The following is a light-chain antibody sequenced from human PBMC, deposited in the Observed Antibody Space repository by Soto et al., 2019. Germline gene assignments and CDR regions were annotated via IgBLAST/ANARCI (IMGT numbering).Light chain of an antibody. Sequence: QSVLTQPPSVSAAPGQKVTISCSGSSSNIGNNYVSWYQQLPGTAPKLLIYDNNKRPSGIPDRFSGSKSGTSATLGITGLQTGDEGDYYCGTWDSCLRAVVFGGGTKVTVL. CDR2: DNN. CDR3: GTWDSCLRAVV. CDR1: SSNIGNNY. J-gene: IGLJ3*02. V-gene: IGLV1-51*01.